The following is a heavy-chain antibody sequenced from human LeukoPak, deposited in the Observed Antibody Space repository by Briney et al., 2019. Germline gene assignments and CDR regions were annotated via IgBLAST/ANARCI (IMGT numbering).Heavy chain of an antibody. CDR1: GFTFSSYS. Sequence: GGSLRLSCAASGFTFSSYSMNWARQAPGKGLEWVSSISSSSSYIYYADSVKGRFTISRDNAKNSLYLQMNSLRAEDTAVYYCARMGSDAFDIWGQGTMVTVSS. V-gene: IGHV3-21*01. CDR2: ISSSSSYI. D-gene: IGHD2-15*01. CDR3: ARMGSDAFDI. J-gene: IGHJ3*02.